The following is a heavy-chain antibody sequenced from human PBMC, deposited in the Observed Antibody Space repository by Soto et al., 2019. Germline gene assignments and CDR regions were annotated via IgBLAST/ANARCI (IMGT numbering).Heavy chain of an antibody. V-gene: IGHV4-31*03. CDR3: ARGSNAWFDP. J-gene: IGHJ5*02. D-gene: IGHD1-1*01. CDR1: GGSISSGSYY. CDR2: IYYSGST. Sequence: SETLSLICTVSGGSISSGSYYWSWIRQHPGKGLEWIGYIYYSGSTYYNPSLKSRVTISVDTSKNQFSLKLSSVTAADTAVYYCARGSNAWFDPWGQGTLVTVSS.